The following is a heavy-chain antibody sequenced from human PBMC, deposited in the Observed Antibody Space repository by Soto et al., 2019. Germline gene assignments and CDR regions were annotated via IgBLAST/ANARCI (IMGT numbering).Heavy chain of an antibody. Sequence: QVQPQESGPGLVKPSETLSLTCTVSGGSISSYYWSWIRQPPGKGLEWIGYIYYSGSTNHNPSLKSRVTISVDTSKNQFSLKLSSVTAADTAVYYCASLNGYYFDYWGQGTLVTVSS. CDR1: GGSISSYY. CDR3: ASLNGYYFDY. V-gene: IGHV4-59*01. J-gene: IGHJ4*02. D-gene: IGHD1-1*01. CDR2: IYYSGST.